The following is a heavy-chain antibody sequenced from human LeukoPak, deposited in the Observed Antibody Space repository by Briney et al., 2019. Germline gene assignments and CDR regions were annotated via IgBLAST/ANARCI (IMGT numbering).Heavy chain of an antibody. CDR3: ASVYLNYGSAHYGMDV. D-gene: IGHD3-10*01. CDR2: IYYSGST. V-gene: IGHV4-59*01. Sequence: SETLSLTCTVSGGSISSYYWSWIRQPPGKGLEWIGYIYYSGSTNYNPSLKSRVTISVDTSKNQFSLKLSSVTAADTAVYYCASVYLNYGSAHYGMDVWGKGTTVTVSS. CDR1: GGSISSYY. J-gene: IGHJ6*04.